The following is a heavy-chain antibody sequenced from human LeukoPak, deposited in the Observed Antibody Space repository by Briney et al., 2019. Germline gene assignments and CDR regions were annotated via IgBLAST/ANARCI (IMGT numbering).Heavy chain of an antibody. CDR3: ARKAVDGTFAFDI. J-gene: IGHJ3*02. D-gene: IGHD6-19*01. V-gene: IGHV3-74*01. CDR1: GFTFSSYW. Sequence: GGSLRLSCAASGFTFSSYWMHWVRQAPGKGLVWVSRINSDGSTTTYADSVKGRFTISGDSAKNTLYLQMNSLRAEDTAVYYCARKAVDGTFAFDIWGQGTVVTVSS. CDR2: INSDGSTT.